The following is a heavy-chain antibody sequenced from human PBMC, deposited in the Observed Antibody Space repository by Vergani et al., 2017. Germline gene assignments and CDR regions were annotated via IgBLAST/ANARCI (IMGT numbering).Heavy chain of an antibody. CDR3: ARDRYSYGLYI. CDR2: INPSGGST. J-gene: IGHJ3*02. Sequence: QVQLVQSGAEVKKPGASVKVSCKASGYTFTSYYMHWVRQAPGQGLEWMGIINPSGGSTSSAQKFQGRVTMTRDTSTSTVYMELSSLRSEDTAVYYCARDRYSYGLYIWGQGTMVTVSS. CDR1: GYTFTSYY. D-gene: IGHD5-18*01. V-gene: IGHV1-46*01.